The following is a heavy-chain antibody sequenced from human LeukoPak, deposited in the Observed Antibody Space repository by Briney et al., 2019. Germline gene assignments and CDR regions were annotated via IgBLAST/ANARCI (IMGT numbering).Heavy chain of an antibody. CDR2: INHSGST. V-gene: IGHV4-34*01. J-gene: IGHJ4*02. CDR1: GGSFSGYY. CDR3: ASWPPFDY. Sequence: PSETLSLTCAVYGGSFSGYYWSWIRQPPGKGLEWIGEINHSGSTNYNPPLKSRVTISVDTSKNQFSLKLSSVTAADTAVYYCASWPPFDYWGQGTLVTVSS.